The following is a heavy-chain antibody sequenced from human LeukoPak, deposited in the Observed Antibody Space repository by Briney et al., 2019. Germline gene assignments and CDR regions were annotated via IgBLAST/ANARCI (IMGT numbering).Heavy chain of an antibody. J-gene: IGHJ3*02. Sequence: GGSLRLSCAASGFTFSSYSMNWVRQAPGKGLEWVSSISSSSSYIYYADSVKGRFTISRDNAKNSLYLQMNSLRAEDTAVYYCARERRSAVITTDAFDTWGQGTMVTVSS. CDR3: ARERRSAVITTDAFDT. V-gene: IGHV3-21*01. CDR1: GFTFSSYS. CDR2: ISSSSSYI. D-gene: IGHD3-22*01.